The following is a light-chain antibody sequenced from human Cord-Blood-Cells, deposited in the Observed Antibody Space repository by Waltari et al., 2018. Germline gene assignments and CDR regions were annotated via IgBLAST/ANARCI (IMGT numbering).Light chain of an antibody. J-gene: IGLJ7*01. CDR2: EVS. V-gene: IGLV2-23*02. Sequence: QSALTQPASVSGSPGQSITISCPETSSDVGSYNRVSWYQQHPGKAPKLMIDEVSKRHAGVSNRFSGAKAGNTASLTIAGLQAEGEADYYCCSYVGSCTVFGGGTELTVL. CDR1: SSDVGSYNR. CDR3: CSYVGSCTV.